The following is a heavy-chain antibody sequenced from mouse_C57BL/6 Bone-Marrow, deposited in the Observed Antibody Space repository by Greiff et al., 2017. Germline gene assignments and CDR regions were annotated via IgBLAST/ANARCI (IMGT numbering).Heavy chain of an antibody. Sequence: PAAGIDFSRYWMSWVRRAPGKGLEWIGEINPDSSTINYAPSLKDKFIISRDNAKNTLYLQMSKVRSEDTALYYCARQGYGSTYCYFDVWGTGTTVTVSS. CDR1: GIDFSRYW. D-gene: IGHD1-1*01. CDR3: ARQGYGSTYCYFDV. J-gene: IGHJ1*03. CDR2: INPDSSTI. V-gene: IGHV4-1*01.